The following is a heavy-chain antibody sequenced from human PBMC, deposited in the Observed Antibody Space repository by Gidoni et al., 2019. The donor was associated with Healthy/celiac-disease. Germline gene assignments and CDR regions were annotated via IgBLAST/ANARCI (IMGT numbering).Heavy chain of an antibody. Sequence: QLQLQASCPGMVKPSETSSLTCTASGGSISSSSYYWGWIRQPPGKGLEWIGSIYYSGSTYYNPSLKSRGTISVDTSKNQFSLKLSSVTAADTAVYYCARQIVAGAFDIWGQGTMVTVSS. CDR2: IYYSGST. CDR1: GGSISSSSYY. D-gene: IGHD5-12*01. V-gene: IGHV4-39*01. J-gene: IGHJ3*02. CDR3: ARQIVAGAFDI.